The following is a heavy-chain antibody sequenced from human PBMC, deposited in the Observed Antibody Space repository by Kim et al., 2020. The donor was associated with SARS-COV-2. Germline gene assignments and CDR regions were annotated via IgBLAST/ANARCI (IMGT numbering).Heavy chain of an antibody. D-gene: IGHD5-18*01. CDR1: GGSISSYY. CDR2: IYYSGST. Sequence: SETLSLTCTVSGGSISSYYWSWIRQPPGKGLEWIGYIYYSGSTNYNPSLKSRVTISVDTSKNQFSLKLSSVTAADTAVYYCARGRLDTAMVPRVIFDYWGQGTLVTVSS. J-gene: IGHJ4*02. CDR3: ARGRLDTAMVPRVIFDY. V-gene: IGHV4-59*01.